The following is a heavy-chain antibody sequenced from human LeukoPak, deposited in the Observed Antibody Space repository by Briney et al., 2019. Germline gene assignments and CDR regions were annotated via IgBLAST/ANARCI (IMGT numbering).Heavy chain of an antibody. CDR1: GFTFSTYR. J-gene: IGHJ4*02. V-gene: IGHV3-48*02. CDR3: ARGVDY. CDR2: ISPGSSTI. Sequence: RGSLRLSCEASGFTFSTYRMNWVRPAPGKGLEWVSYISPGSSTIYYADSVKGPFTISRDKATNSLYLRMNSLRDEDTAVYYCARGVDYWGQGTLVTVSS.